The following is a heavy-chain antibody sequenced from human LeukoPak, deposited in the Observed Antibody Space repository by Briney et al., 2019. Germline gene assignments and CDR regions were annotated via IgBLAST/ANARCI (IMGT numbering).Heavy chain of an antibody. V-gene: IGHV3-53*01. CDR3: ARDKRGAAAMGFDY. Sequence: PGGSLRLSCAASGFTVSSNYMSWVRQAPGKGLEWVSVIYSGGSTYYADSVKGRFTISRDNSKNTLYLQMNSLRAEDTAVYYCARDKRGAAAMGFDYWGQGTLVTVSS. CDR1: GFTVSSNY. CDR2: IYSGGST. J-gene: IGHJ4*02. D-gene: IGHD6-13*01.